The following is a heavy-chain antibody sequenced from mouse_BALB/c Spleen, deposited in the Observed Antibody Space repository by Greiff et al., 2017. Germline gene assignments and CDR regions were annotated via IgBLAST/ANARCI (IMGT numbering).Heavy chain of an antibody. V-gene: IGHV1-80*01. CDR3: AMIYYGYDGYAMDY. CDR2: IYPGDGDT. CDR1: GYAFSSYW. D-gene: IGHD2-2*01. J-gene: IGHJ4*01. Sequence: VQLHQSGAELVRPGSSVKISCKASGYAFSSYWMNWVKQRPGQGLEWIGQIYPGDGDTNYNGKFKGKATLTADKSSSTAYMQLSSLTSEDSAVYFCAMIYYGYDGYAMDYWGQGTSVTVSS.